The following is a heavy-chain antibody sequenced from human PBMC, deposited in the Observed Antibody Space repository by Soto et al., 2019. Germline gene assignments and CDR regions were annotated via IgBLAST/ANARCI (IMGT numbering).Heavy chain of an antibody. CDR2: IWYDGSNK. V-gene: IGHV3-33*01. J-gene: IGHJ6*02. CDR1: GFTFSSYG. Sequence: PGGSLRLSCAASGFTFSSYGMHWVRQAPGKGLEWVAVIWYDGSNKYYADSVKGRFTISRDNSKNTLYLQMNSLRAEDTAVYYCARGGRTGIVLMVYAIHDYGMAVWGQGTTVTVSS. D-gene: IGHD2-8*01. CDR3: ARGGRTGIVLMVYAIHDYGMAV.